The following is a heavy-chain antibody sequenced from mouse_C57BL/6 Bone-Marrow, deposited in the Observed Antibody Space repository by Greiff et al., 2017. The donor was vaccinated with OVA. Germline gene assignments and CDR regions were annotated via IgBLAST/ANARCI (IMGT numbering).Heavy chain of an antibody. CDR1: GYTFTSYW. Sequence: QVQLQQPGAELVKPGASVKLSCKASGYTFTSYWMHWVKQRPGQGLEWIGMIHPNSGITNYNEKFKSKATLTVDKSSSTAYMQLSSLTSEDSAVDDCARSDYYCPYYFDYWGQGTTLTVSS. D-gene: IGHD1-1*01. CDR2: IHPNSGIT. CDR3: ARSDYYCPYYFDY. J-gene: IGHJ2*01. V-gene: IGHV1-64*01.